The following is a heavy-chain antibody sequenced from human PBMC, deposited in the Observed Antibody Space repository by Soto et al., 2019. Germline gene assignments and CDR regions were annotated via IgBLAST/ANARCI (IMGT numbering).Heavy chain of an antibody. Sequence: GGSLRLSCAASGFTFSSYGMHWVRQAPGKGLEWVAVISYDGSNKYYADSVKGRFTISRDNSKNTLYLQMNSLRAEDTAVYYCAKKEDYYYYMDVWGKGTTVTVSS. CDR1: GFTFSSYG. J-gene: IGHJ6*03. V-gene: IGHV3-30*18. CDR3: AKKEDYYYYMDV. CDR2: ISYDGSNK.